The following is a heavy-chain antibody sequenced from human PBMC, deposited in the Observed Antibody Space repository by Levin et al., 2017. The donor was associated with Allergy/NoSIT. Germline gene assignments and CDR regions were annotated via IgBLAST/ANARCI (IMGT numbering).Heavy chain of an antibody. D-gene: IGHD3-9*01. Sequence: SQTLALTCTVSGGSINTAEYYWSWIRQSPGRGLEWIGDFDHDGTTSYNPALKSRLTISTDTSKNQFSLRLTSVTAADTAVYYCASSDILTGYPLDFWGQGILVTVSS. CDR1: GGSINTAEYY. J-gene: IGHJ4*02. CDR2: FDHDGTT. CDR3: ASSDILTGYPLDF. V-gene: IGHV4-30-4*01.